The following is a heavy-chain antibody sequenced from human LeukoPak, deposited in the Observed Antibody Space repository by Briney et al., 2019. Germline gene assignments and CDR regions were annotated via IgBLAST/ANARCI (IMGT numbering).Heavy chain of an antibody. Sequence: SETLSLTCAVYGGSFSGYYWSWIRQPPGKGLEWIGEINHSGSTNYNPSLKSRVTISADTSKNQFSLKLSSVTAADTAVYYCARGRGILTGGQPDYYYYGMDVWGQGTTVTVSS. D-gene: IGHD3-9*01. CDR2: INHSGST. CDR1: GGSFSGYY. CDR3: ARGRGILTGGQPDYYYYGMDV. J-gene: IGHJ6*02. V-gene: IGHV4-34*01.